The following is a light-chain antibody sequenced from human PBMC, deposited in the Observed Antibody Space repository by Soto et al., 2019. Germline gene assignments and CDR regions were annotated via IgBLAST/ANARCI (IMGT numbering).Light chain of an antibody. CDR1: QSISNY. Sequence: DIQMTQSPSSLSASVGDRVTITCRASQSISNYLNWYQQKPGKAPKLLIYAASSMQSGVPSRVSGSGSETAFTLTISSLQTDDSATYYCQQSFSPLWTFGQGTMVEV. CDR3: QQSFSPLWT. J-gene: IGKJ1*01. V-gene: IGKV1-39*01. CDR2: AAS.